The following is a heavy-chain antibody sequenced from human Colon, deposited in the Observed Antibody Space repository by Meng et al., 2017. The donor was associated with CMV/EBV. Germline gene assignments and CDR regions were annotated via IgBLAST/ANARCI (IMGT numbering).Heavy chain of an antibody. CDR2: IKSDETYT. Sequence: LYYSFSVFTVRDYWMRVHRHAPGKGLMWVSRIKSDETYTTYEDSVKVRFTISRDNAKTTLYLQMNSLTAEDTAMYYCARGDSCYPLNWGQGTLVTVSS. V-gene: IGHV3-74*01. D-gene: IGHD3-22*01. CDR1: VFTVRDYW. J-gene: IGHJ4*02. CDR3: ARGDSCYPLN.